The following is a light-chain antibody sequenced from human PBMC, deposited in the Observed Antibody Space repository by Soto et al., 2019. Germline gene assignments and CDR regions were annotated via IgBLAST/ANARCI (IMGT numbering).Light chain of an antibody. Sequence: EIVLTQSPATLSLSPGERATLSCRASQSVSSYLAWYQQKPGQAPRLLIYDASNRATGIPARFSGSGSGTDFTLTINRLEPEDFAVYFFQQYGSSPLTFGGGTKVEIK. CDR2: DAS. CDR3: QQYGSSPLT. V-gene: IGKV3-11*01. CDR1: QSVSSY. J-gene: IGKJ4*01.